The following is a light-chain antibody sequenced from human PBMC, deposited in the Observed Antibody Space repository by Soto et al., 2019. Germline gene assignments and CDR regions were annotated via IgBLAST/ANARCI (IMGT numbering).Light chain of an antibody. CDR1: SSDVGGYNY. J-gene: IGLJ1*01. CDR3: SSYTSSSTHNYV. CDR2: DVS. Sequence: QPASVSGSPGQSITISCTGTSSDVGGYNYVSWYQQHPGKAPKLMIYDVSNRPSGVSNRFSGSKSGNTASLTISGLQAEDEADYYCSSYTSSSTHNYVFGTGTKLTVL. V-gene: IGLV2-14*01.